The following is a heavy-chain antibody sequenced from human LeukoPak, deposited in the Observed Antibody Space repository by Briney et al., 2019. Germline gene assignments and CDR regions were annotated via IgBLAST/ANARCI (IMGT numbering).Heavy chain of an antibody. J-gene: IGHJ6*02. CDR3: ARLQIAVAGSTYGYGMDV. CDR1: GGSISSSSYY. V-gene: IGHV4-39*07. D-gene: IGHD6-19*01. CDR2: IYYSGST. Sequence: SETLSLTCTVSGGSISSSSYYWGWIRQPPGKGLVWIGNIYYSGSTYYNPSLKSRVTISVDTSKNQFSLKLSSVTAADTAVYYCARLQIAVAGSTYGYGMDVWGQGTTVSVSS.